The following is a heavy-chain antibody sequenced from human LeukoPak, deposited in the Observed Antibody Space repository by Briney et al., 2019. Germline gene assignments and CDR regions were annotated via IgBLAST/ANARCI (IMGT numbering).Heavy chain of an antibody. V-gene: IGHV3-30*02. CDR1: GFIFSSYG. D-gene: IGHD6-13*01. CDR3: AKDKSSSWYYFDY. CDR2: IRYDGSNK. Sequence: PGGSLRLSCAASGFIFSSYGMHWDRQAPGKGLEWVAFIRYDGSNKYYADSVKGRFTISRDNSKNTLYLQMNSLRAEDTALYYCAKDKSSSWYYFDYWAREPWSPSPQ. J-gene: IGHJ4*02.